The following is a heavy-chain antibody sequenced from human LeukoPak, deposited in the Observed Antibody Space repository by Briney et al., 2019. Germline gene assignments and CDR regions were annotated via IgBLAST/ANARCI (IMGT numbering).Heavy chain of an antibody. D-gene: IGHD6-13*01. J-gene: IGHJ6*02. CDR2: TYYRSKWYN. CDR1: GDSVSSNSAA. Sequence: PSQTLSLTCAISGDSVSSNSAAWNWIRQSPSRGLEWLGRTYYRSKWYNDYAVSVKSRITINPDTSKNQFSLQLNSVTPEDTAVYYCARLVCRGTWYSSNYGMDVWGQGTTVTVSS. CDR3: ARLVCRGTWYSSNYGMDV. V-gene: IGHV6-1*01.